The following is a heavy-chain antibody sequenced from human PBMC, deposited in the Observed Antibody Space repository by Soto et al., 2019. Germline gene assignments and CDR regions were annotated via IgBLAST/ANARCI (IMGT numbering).Heavy chain of an antibody. Sequence: GASVKFSCTSSGYTFTGYYMHWVRQAPGQGLEWMGWINPNSGGTNYAQKFQGRVTMTRDTSISTAYMELSRLRSDDTAVYYCARAKAALTDYYDSSVYGYVQWGQGT. CDR3: ARAKAALTDYYDSSVYGYVQ. J-gene: IGHJ4*02. D-gene: IGHD3-22*01. V-gene: IGHV1-2*02. CDR2: INPNSGGT. CDR1: GYTFTGYY.